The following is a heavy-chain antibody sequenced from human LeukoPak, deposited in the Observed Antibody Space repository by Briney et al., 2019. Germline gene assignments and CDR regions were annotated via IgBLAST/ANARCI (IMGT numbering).Heavy chain of an antibody. CDR1: GFTFSSYA. V-gene: IGHV3-30*04. CDR2: ISYDGSNK. CDR3: ARGLVLLWFGVRFDP. J-gene: IGHJ5*02. D-gene: IGHD3-10*01. Sequence: PGGSLRLSCAASGFTFSSYAMHWVRQAPGKGLEWVAVISYDGSNKYYADSVKGRFTISRDNSKNTLYLQMNSLRAEDTAVYYCARGLVLLWFGVRFDPWGQGTLVTVSS.